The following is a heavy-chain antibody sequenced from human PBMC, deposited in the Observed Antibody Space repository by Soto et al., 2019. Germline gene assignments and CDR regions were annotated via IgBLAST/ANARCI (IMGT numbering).Heavy chain of an antibody. CDR1: GGSISSYY. V-gene: IGHV4-59*01. CDR3: AREGYCSSTSCYDYFDY. J-gene: IGHJ4*02. Sequence: TSETLSLTCTVSGGSISSYYWSWIRQPPGKGLEWIGYIYYSGSTNYNPSLKSRVTISVDTSKNQFSLKLSSVTAADTAVYYCAREGYCSSTSCYDYFDYWGQGTLVTVSS. D-gene: IGHD2-2*01. CDR2: IYYSGST.